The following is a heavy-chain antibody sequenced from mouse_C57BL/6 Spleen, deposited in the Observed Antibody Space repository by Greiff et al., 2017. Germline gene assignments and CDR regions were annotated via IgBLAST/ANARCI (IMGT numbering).Heavy chain of an antibody. CDR3: ARNSVTTVVAHFDD. CDR1: GFTFSSYA. CDR2: ISDGGSYT. J-gene: IGHJ2*01. V-gene: IGHV5-4*01. D-gene: IGHD1-1*01. Sequence: EVQGVESGGGLVKPGGSLKLSCAASGFTFSSYAMSWVRQTPEKRLEWVATISDGGSYTYYPDNVKGRFTISRDNAKNNLYLQMSHLKSEDTAMYYCARNSVTTVVAHFDDWGQGTTLTVSS.